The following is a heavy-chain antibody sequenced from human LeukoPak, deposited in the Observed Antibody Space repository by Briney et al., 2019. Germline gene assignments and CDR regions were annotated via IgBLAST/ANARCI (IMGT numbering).Heavy chain of an antibody. J-gene: IGHJ4*02. Sequence: GGSLRLSCAASGFSFSDYAMAWVRQAPGKGLEWVSVITGSGGVTHYAGSVKGRLTISRDNSKNTLYLQMNNLRVEDTARYYCAKDGLYYDGSTHIYYFDYWGQGTLVAVSS. D-gene: IGHD3-22*01. CDR1: GFSFSDYA. V-gene: IGHV3-23*01. CDR3: AKDGLYYDGSTHIYYFDY. CDR2: ITGSGGVT.